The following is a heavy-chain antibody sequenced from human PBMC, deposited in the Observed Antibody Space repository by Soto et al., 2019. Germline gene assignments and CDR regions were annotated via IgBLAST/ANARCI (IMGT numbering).Heavy chain of an antibody. V-gene: IGHV3-48*02. J-gene: IGHJ3*02. CDR1: GFTFSSYS. D-gene: IGHD3-22*01. CDR2: ISSSSSTI. Sequence: PGGSLRLSCAASGFTFSSYSMNWVRQAPGKGLEWVSYISSSSSTIYYADSVKGRFTISRDNAKNSLYLQMNSLRDEDTAVYYCARVIYYDSSGYYFGAFDIWGQGTMGTGSS. CDR3: ARVIYYDSSGYYFGAFDI.